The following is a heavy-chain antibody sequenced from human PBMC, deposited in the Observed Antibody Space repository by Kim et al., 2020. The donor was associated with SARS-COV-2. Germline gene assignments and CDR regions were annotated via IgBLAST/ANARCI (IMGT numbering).Heavy chain of an antibody. J-gene: IGHJ3*02. D-gene: IGHD3-22*01. V-gene: IGHV4-59*01. CDR2: IYYSGST. CDR3: ARDLNYYDSSGFFDI. CDR1: GGSISSYY. Sequence: SETLSLTCTVSGGSISSYYWSWIRQPPGKGLEWIGYIYYSGSTNYNPSLKSRVTISVDTSKNQFSLKLSSVTAADTAVYYCARDLNYYDSSGFFDIWGQGTMVTVSS.